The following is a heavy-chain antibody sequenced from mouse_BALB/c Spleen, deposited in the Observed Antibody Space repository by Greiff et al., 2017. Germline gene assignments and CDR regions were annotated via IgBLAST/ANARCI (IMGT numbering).Heavy chain of an antibody. D-gene: IGHD1-1*01. CDR2: ISCYNGAT. V-gene: IGHV1S34*01. CDR1: GYSFTGYY. Sequence: LVKTGASVKISCKASGYSFTGYYMHWVKQSHGKSLEWIGYISCYNGATSYNQKFKGKATFTVDTSSSTAYMQFNSLTSEDSAVYYCARQNYYGSSYWYFDVWGAGTTVTVSS. CDR3: ARQNYYGSSYWYFDV. J-gene: IGHJ1*01.